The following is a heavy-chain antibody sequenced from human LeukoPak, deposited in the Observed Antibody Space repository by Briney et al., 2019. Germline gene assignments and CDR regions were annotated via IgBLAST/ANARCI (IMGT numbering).Heavy chain of an antibody. D-gene: IGHD2-15*01. Sequence: SETLSLTCAVYGGSFSGYYWSWIRQPPGKGLEWIGEINHSGSTNYNPSLKSRVTISVDTSKNQFSLKLSSVTAADTAVYYCARVYGSCSGGGCYFFDYWGQGTLVTVSS. CDR1: GGSFSGYY. J-gene: IGHJ4*02. CDR2: INHSGST. CDR3: ARVYGSCSGGGCYFFDY. V-gene: IGHV4-34*01.